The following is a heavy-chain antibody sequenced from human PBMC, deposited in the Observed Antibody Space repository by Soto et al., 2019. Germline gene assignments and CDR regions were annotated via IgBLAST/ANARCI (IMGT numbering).Heavy chain of an antibody. CDR1: GDTISSGGYT. D-gene: IGHD2-2*01. Sequence: SETLSLTCDVSGDTISSGGYTWAWIRQPPGKDLEWIGHIYHSENTYYNPSLKSQVNISVDRSKNQFSLKLSSVTAADTAVYYCATSNWFDPWGQGALVTVSS. CDR2: IYHSENT. V-gene: IGHV4-30-2*01. CDR3: ATSNWFDP. J-gene: IGHJ5*02.